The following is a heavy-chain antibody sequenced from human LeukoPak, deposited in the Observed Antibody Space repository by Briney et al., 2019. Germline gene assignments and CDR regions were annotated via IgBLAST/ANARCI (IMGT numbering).Heavy chain of an antibody. J-gene: IGHJ4*02. Sequence: SGTLSLTCAVYGGSFSGYYWSWIRQPPGKGLEWIGEINHSGSTNYNPSLKSRVTISVDTSKNQFSLKLSSVTAADTAVYYCARGQPIGDTAMVPDYWGQGTLVTVSS. CDR1: GGSFSGYY. V-gene: IGHV4-34*01. D-gene: IGHD5-18*01. CDR2: INHSGST. CDR3: ARGQPIGDTAMVPDY.